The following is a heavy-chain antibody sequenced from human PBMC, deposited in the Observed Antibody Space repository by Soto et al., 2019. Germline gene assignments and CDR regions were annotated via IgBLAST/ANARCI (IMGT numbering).Heavy chain of an antibody. CDR3: AKDSESSLAY. J-gene: IGHJ4*02. CDR2: ISYDGSNK. CDR1: GFTFSSYG. V-gene: IGHV3-30*18. Sequence: GGSLRLSCAASGFTFSSYGMHWVRQAPGKGLEWVAVISYDGSNKYYADSVKGRFTISRDNSKNTLYLRMNSLRAEDTAVYYCAKDSESSLAYWGQGTLVTVSS.